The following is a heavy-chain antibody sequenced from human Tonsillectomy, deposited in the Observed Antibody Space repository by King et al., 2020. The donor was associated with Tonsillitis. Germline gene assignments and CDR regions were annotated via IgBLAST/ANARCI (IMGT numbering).Heavy chain of an antibody. CDR1: GGSTSSYY. J-gene: IGHJ2*01. CDR3: ARQQIYYDILTCYSPYWYFDL. D-gene: IGHD3-9*01. Sequence: VQLQESGPGLVKPSETLSLTCTVSGGSTSSYYWSWIRQPPGKGLEWIGYMYYSGTTNNNPSLESRVTISIDTSNNQFSLKLSSVTAADTAVYYCARQQIYYDILTCYSPYWYFDLWGRGTLVTVSS. V-gene: IGHV4-59*08. CDR2: MYYSGTT.